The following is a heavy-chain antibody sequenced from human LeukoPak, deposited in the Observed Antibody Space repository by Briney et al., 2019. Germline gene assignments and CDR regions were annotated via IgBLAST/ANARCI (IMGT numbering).Heavy chain of an antibody. D-gene: IGHD3-10*01. V-gene: IGHV3-23*01. CDR3: VRSSRVLLWFGELFDY. Sequence: GGSLRLSCAGSGFTFSSYAMSWVRQAPGKGLEWVSAISESGGYTKYADPVKGRFTISRDNAKNSLYLQMNSLRAEDTAVYYCVRSSRVLLWFGELFDYWGQGTLVTVSS. CDR1: GFTFSSYA. J-gene: IGHJ4*02. CDR2: ISESGGYT.